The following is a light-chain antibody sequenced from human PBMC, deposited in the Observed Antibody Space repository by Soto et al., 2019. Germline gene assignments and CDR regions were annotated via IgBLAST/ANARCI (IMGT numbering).Light chain of an antibody. CDR1: SCSIASNY. CDR3: QSYESSNFWV. J-gene: IGLJ3*02. CDR2: EDN. V-gene: IGLV6-57*04. Sequence: NFMLTQPHSVSESPGKTVTISCNRSSCSIASNYVQWYQQRPGSAPNTVIYEDNQRPSGVPDRFSGSIDSSSNSASLTISGLKTEDEAEYYCQSYESSNFWVCGGGTKLTVL.